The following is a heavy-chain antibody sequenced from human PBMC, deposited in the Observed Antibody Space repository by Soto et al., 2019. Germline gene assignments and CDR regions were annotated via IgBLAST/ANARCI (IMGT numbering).Heavy chain of an antibody. D-gene: IGHD2-8*01. V-gene: IGHV5-51*01. J-gene: IGHJ5*02. CDR2: IYPGDSDT. CDR1: GYSFTSYW. CDR3: MRQLGVDADNWLHP. Sequence: GESLKISCVGSGYSFTSYWIGWLRQMPGKGLEWMGIIYPGDSDTRYSPSFHGQVTISADKSINTAYLQWSSLKASDTAMYYCMRQLGVDADNWLHPWGQGTLVTVSS.